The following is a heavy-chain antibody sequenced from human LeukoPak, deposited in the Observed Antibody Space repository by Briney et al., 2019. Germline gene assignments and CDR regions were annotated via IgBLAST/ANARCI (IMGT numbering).Heavy chain of an antibody. CDR3: VKDPYSSSSGGPYAMDV. J-gene: IGHJ6*02. CDR1: GFTFSSYA. D-gene: IGHD6-6*01. V-gene: IGHV3-23*01. CDR2: ISSSGGWT. Sequence: GGSLRLSCAASGFTFSSYAMSWVRQAPGKGLEWVSAISSSGGWTYYADSVKGRFTISRDNSKNTLYLQMNSLRVEDTAVYYCVKDPYSSSSGGPYAMDVWGQGTTVTVSS.